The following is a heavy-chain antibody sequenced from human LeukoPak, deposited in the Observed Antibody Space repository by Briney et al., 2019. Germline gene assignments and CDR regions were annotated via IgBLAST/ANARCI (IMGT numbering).Heavy chain of an antibody. Sequence: GGSLRLSCAASGFTFSSYSMNWVRQAPGKGLEWVSSISSSSSYIYYADSVKGRFTISRDNAKNSLYLQMNSLRAEDTAVYYCARPGLITFRNWFDPWGQGTLVTVSS. CDR1: GFTFSSYS. CDR2: ISSSSSYI. D-gene: IGHD3-16*01. V-gene: IGHV3-21*01. CDR3: ARPGLITFRNWFDP. J-gene: IGHJ5*02.